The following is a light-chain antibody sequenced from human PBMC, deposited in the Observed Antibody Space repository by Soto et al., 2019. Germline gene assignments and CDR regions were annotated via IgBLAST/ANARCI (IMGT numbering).Light chain of an antibody. CDR1: SSDVGAYNF. Sequence: QSALTQPRSVSGSPGQSVTISCTGTSSDVGAYNFVSWYQQHPGRVPKLMIYDVSRRPSGVPDRFSGSKSGNTASLIISGLQADDEADYYCCSYAGSYTFVFGGGTKLTVL. CDR2: DVS. V-gene: IGLV2-11*01. J-gene: IGLJ2*01. CDR3: CSYAGSYTFV.